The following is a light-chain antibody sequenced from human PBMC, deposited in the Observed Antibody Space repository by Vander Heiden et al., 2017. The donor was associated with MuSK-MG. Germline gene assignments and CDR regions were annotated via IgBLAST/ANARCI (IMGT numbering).Light chain of an antibody. CDR1: QGVSSN. J-gene: IGKJ5*01. CDR2: GAS. CDR3: KHHKNWYSIT. V-gene: IGKV3-15*01. Sequence: EIVMTQSPATLSRSPVERATLSCMTSQGVSSNLAWYQHKPSQAPRLLIYGASTRAIGTPARFTGRWYGTAFTIITSSRQSEDFAVYYCKHHKNWYSITLGQGTQMEIK.